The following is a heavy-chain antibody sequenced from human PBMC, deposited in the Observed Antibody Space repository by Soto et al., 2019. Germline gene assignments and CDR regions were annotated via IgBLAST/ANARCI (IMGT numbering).Heavy chain of an antibody. D-gene: IGHD2-15*01. CDR3: ARDCRSSSCSARWGALDH. Sequence: QVQLQESGPGLVKASQTLSLTCTVSGGSITSGGYYWTWIRQHPGKGLEWIGYIYYSGSTYYNPSLSSRVTISVDTSKNQFSLKLSSVTAADTAIYYCARDCRSSSCSARWGALDHWGQGTPVTVSS. CDR2: IYYSGST. J-gene: IGHJ4*02. V-gene: IGHV4-31*03. CDR1: GGSITSGGYY.